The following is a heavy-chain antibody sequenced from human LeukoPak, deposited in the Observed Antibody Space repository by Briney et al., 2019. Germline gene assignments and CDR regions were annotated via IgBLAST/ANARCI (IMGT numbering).Heavy chain of an antibody. J-gene: IGHJ3*02. CDR2: IYYSGST. CDR1: GGSISSYY. V-gene: IGHV4-59*08. CDR3: ARRLPTYYYDSSGYYPNDAFDI. D-gene: IGHD3-22*01. Sequence: SETLSLTCTVSGGSISSYYWSWIRLPPGKGLEWIGYIYYSGSTNYNPSLKSRVTISVDTSKNQFSLKLSSVTAADTAVYYCARRLPTYYYDSSGYYPNDAFDIWGQGTMVTVSS.